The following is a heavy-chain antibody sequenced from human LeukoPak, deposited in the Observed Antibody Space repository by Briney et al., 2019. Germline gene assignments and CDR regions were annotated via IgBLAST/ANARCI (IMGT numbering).Heavy chain of an antibody. V-gene: IGHV4-59*01. J-gene: IGHJ3*02. Sequence: SETLSLTCTVSGGSISSYFWSWIRQSPEKGLEWIGYIYYSGSTSYNPSLGSRVTISIDTSKNQFSLKLSSVTAADTAVYYCAGYYYHRSGNSPEYDAFDIWGQGTMVTVSS. D-gene: IGHD1-26*01. CDR2: IYYSGST. CDR1: GGSISSYF. CDR3: AGYYYHRSGNSPEYDAFDI.